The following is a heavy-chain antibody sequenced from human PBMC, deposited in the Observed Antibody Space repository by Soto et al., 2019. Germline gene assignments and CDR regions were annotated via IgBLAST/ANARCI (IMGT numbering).Heavy chain of an antibody. D-gene: IGHD6-13*01. CDR3: ARAIPGYSSSGGCDY. Sequence: QVQLQESGPGLVTPSQTLSLTCTVAGGSIRSGGCYWRWIGQHRGKGGAWTGYVYYSGGTYSNPTLKCRVTISVDTSKNQFSLKLSSVTAADTAVYYCARAIPGYSSSGGCDYWGQGTLVTVSS. V-gene: IGHV4-31*03. CDR2: VYYSGGT. J-gene: IGHJ4*02. CDR1: GGSIRSGGCY.